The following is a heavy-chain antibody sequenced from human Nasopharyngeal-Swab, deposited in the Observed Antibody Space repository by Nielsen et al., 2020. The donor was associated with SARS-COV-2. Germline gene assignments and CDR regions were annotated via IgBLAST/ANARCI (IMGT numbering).Heavy chain of an antibody. J-gene: IGHJ4*02. CDR3: GRDRYYDSSGFDY. Sequence: GGSLRLSRAASGFTFNNYGMHWVRQAPGKGLEWVAVIWYGGSEKHYADSVRGRFTISRDNPKNTLYLQMNSLRAEDTAIYYCGRDRYYDSSGFDYWGQGTLVSVSS. CDR1: GFTFNNYG. V-gene: IGHV3-33*01. D-gene: IGHD3-22*01. CDR2: IWYGGSEK.